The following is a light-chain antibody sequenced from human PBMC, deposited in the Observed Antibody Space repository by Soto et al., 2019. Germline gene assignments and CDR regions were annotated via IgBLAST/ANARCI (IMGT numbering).Light chain of an antibody. J-gene: IGKJ5*01. CDR3: QQRSNWPSIT. CDR1: QSVSNNY. Sequence: EIVLTQSPGTLSLSPGERATLSCRASQSVSNNYLAWYQQKPGQAPRLLIYGASNRATGIPARFSGSGSGTDFTLTISSLEPEDFAVYYCQQRSNWPSITFGQGTRLEI. V-gene: IGKV3-11*01. CDR2: GAS.